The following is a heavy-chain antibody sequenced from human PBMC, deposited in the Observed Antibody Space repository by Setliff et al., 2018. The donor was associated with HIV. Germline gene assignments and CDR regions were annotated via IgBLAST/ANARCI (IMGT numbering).Heavy chain of an antibody. CDR3: ARHRDPPGSRWIYYYYYMDL. CDR1: DYSISSDYY. CDR2: IYDSGST. Sequence: SETLSLTCAVSDYSISSDYYWGWIRQPPGKRLEWLGSIYDSGSTSYNPSLSSRLTISVDTSKNQVSLRLRSVTAADTGVYYCARHRDPPGSRWIYYYYYMDLWGEGTTVTVSS. J-gene: IGHJ6*03. V-gene: IGHV4-38-2*01. D-gene: IGHD6-13*01.